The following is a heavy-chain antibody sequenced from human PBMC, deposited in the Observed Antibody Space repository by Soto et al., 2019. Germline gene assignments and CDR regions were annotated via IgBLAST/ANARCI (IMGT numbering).Heavy chain of an antibody. CDR2: IYTSGGT. J-gene: IGHJ6*02. CDR1: GGSISSYY. V-gene: IGHV4-4*07. D-gene: IGHD6-19*01. Sequence: SETLSLTCTVSGGSISSYYWSWIRQPAGKGLEWIGRIYTSGGTKYNPSLKSRVTMSVETFKNQFSLKLSSVTAADTAVYYCARHRLAGYYYYGMDVWGQGTTVTVSS. CDR3: ARHRLAGYYYYGMDV.